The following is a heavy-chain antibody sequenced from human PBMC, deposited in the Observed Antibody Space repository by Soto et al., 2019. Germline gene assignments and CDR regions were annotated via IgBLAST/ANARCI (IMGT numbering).Heavy chain of an antibody. V-gene: IGHV1-8*01. CDR1: GYTFTSYD. Sequence: ASVKVSCKASGYTFTSYDINWVRQATGQGLEWMGWMNPNSGNTGYAQKFQGRVTMTRNTSISTAYMELSSLRSEDTAVYYCARGPGLGDIVAARLLCFDPWGQGTLVTVSP. D-gene: IGHD6-6*01. CDR3: ARGPGLGDIVAARLLCFDP. J-gene: IGHJ5*02. CDR2: MNPNSGNT.